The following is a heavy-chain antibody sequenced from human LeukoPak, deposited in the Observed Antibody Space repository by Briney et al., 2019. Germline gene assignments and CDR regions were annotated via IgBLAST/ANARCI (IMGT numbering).Heavy chain of an antibody. D-gene: IGHD3-10*01. CDR3: SRGPVQLWMHNGMDV. V-gene: IGHV3-49*04. CDR2: IRSKAYRGTT. CDR1: GFNLGDHA. J-gene: IGHJ6*02. Sequence: PGRSLRLSCSISGFNLGDHAMSWVRQAPGKGLEWVGFIRSKAYRGTTEYAASVKGRFIISRDDSRGVVYLQMNGLKSEDTAVYFCSRGPVQLWMHNGMDVWGQGTLVTVSS.